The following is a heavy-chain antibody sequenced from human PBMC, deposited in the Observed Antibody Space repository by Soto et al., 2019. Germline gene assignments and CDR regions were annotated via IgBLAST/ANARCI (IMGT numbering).Heavy chain of an antibody. Sequence: PGGSLRLSCAVSGLTLSSSAMTWVRQAPGKGLEWVSTLSAGGSTYYAASVKGRFTISRNSSENSPYLQMGSLKAEDTAVYFCAKDRGSGGIVTGTPDSWGPGTQVTVSS. CDR3: AKDRGSGGIVTGTPDS. CDR2: LSAGGST. V-gene: IGHV3-23*01. J-gene: IGHJ4*02. CDR1: GLTLSSSA. D-gene: IGHD3-9*01.